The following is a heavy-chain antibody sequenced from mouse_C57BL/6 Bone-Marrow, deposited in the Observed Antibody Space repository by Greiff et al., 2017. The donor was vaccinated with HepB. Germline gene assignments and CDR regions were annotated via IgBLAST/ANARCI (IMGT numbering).Heavy chain of an antibody. CDR3: ARWGLFAY. CDR2: IAPEDDET. D-gene: IGHD3-1*01. Sequence: VQLQQSGAELVKPGASVKLSCTASGFNIKDYYMHWVKQRTEQGLEWIGRIAPEDDETKYAPKFQGKATITADTSSNTAYLQLSSLTSEDTAVYYCARWGLFAYWGQGTLVTVSA. CDR1: GFNIKDYY. J-gene: IGHJ3*01. V-gene: IGHV14-2*01.